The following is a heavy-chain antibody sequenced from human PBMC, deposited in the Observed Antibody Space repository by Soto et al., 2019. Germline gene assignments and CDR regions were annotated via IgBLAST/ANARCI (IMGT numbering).Heavy chain of an antibody. Sequence: SETLSLTCAVYGGSFSGYYWSWIRQPPGKGLEWIGEINHSGSTNYNPSLKSRVTISVDTSKNQFSLKLSSVTAADTAVYYCARTGIAYCGGECSLHLDYWGQGTLVTVSS. CDR1: GGSFSGYY. D-gene: IGHD2-21*01. J-gene: IGHJ4*02. CDR2: INHSGST. CDR3: ARTGIAYCGGECSLHLDY. V-gene: IGHV4-34*01.